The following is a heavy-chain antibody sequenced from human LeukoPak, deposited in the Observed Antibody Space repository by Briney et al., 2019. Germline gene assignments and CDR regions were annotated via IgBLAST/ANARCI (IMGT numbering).Heavy chain of an antibody. CDR3: AREHYDSSAYYLNGY. CDR1: GYTFTSYS. D-gene: IGHD3-22*01. J-gene: IGHJ4*02. V-gene: IGHV1-18*01. CDR2: ISAYNGNT. Sequence: ASVKVACKASGYTFTSYSISWVRQAPGQGLEWMGWISAYNGNTNYAQKLQGRVTMTPDTSTSTAYMELRSLRSDDTAVYYCAREHYDSSAYYLNGYWGQGTLVTVSS.